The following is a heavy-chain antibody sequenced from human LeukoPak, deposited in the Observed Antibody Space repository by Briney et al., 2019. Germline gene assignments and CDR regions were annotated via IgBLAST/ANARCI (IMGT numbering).Heavy chain of an antibody. J-gene: IGHJ4*02. D-gene: IGHD5-24*01. V-gene: IGHV1-2*02. CDR3: ARERTGAWGWLQSTVLDY. CDR1: GYTFTGYS. CDR2: INPNSGGT. Sequence: GASVKVSCKASGYTFTGYSMHWVRQAPGQGLEWMGWINPNSGGTDYQGRVTMTRDTSISTAHMELNRLRSDDTAVYYCARERTGAWGWLQSTVLDYWGQGTLVTVAS.